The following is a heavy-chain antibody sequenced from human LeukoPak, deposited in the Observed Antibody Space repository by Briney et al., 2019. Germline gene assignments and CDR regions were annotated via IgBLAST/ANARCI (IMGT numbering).Heavy chain of an antibody. CDR1: GFTFGDYA. D-gene: IGHD2-15*01. V-gene: IGHV3-49*04. Sequence: GGSLRLSCTASGFTFGDYAMSWVRQAPGKGLEWVGFIRSKAYGGTTEYAASVKGRFTISRDDSKSIAYLQMNSLKTEDTAVYYCTRDENCSGGSCYSELLDYWGQGTLVTVSS. CDR3: TRDENCSGGSCYSELLDY. J-gene: IGHJ4*02. CDR2: IRSKAYGGTT.